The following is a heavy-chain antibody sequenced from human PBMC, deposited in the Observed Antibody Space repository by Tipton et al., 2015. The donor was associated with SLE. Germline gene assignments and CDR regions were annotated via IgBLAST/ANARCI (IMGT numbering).Heavy chain of an antibody. D-gene: IGHD3-16*01. CDR1: GFTYSGYA. Sequence: SLRLSCAASGFTYSGYAMHWVRQAPGKGLEWVAFIRADGSNKDYADSVKGRFTISRDNSKNTLYLQMNRLRVEDTAVHYCAGGTGAYLDHWGQGTLVTVSS. CDR3: AGGTGAYLDH. V-gene: IGHV3-30*02. CDR2: IRADGSNK. J-gene: IGHJ4*02.